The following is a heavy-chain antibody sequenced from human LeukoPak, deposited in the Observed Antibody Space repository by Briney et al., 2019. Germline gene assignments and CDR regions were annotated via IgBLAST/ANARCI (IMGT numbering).Heavy chain of an antibody. CDR2: ISGIGSI. CDR3: AGHHPRNTVDF. V-gene: IGHV4-59*08. J-gene: IGHJ4*02. CDR1: GGSFSSYY. Sequence: SETLSLTCAVYGGSFSSYYWSWIRQPPGKGLEWIAYISGIGSINYNPSLKSRVTISLDTSKNQFSLKLSSVTAADTAVYYCAGHHPRNTVDFWGQGTLVTVSS. D-gene: IGHD2/OR15-2a*01.